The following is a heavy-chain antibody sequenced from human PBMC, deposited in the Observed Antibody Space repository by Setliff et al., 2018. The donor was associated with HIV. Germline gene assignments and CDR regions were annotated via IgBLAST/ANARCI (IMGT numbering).Heavy chain of an antibody. Sequence: KPSETLSLTCNVSGGSMASYQWGWIRQPPGKGLEWIGYIYHNGSTYYNPSLKSRVIISVDTSKNQFSLKLSSVTAADPAVYYCVRHDSSGYSYYFDYWGQGTLVTVSS. D-gene: IGHD3-22*01. CDR1: GGSMASYQ. CDR3: VRHDSSGYSYYFDY. V-gene: IGHV4-59*06. J-gene: IGHJ4*02. CDR2: IYHNGST.